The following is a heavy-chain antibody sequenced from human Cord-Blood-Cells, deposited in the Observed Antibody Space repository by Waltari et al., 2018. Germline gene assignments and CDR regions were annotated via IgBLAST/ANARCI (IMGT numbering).Heavy chain of an antibody. D-gene: IGHD7-27*01. Sequence: EVQLVQSGAEVKKPGESLKISCKGSGYSFTSYWIGWVRQMPGKGLEWMGISYPGDADTRYSPSVQGQGTISADKAISTAYLQWSSLKASDTAMYYCARHGPTTELGMVYWGQGTLVTVSS. CDR1: GYSFTSYW. CDR3: ARHGPTTELGMVY. V-gene: IGHV5-51*01. CDR2: SYPGDADT. J-gene: IGHJ4*02.